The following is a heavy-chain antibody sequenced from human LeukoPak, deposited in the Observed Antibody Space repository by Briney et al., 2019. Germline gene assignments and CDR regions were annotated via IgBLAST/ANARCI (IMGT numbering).Heavy chain of an antibody. J-gene: IGHJ4*02. V-gene: IGHV3-21*01. D-gene: IGHD3-16*01. Sequence: GGSLRLSCAASGFTFSSYSMNWVRQAPGKGLEWVSSISSSSSYIYYADSVKGRFTISRDNAKNSLYLQMNSLRAEDTAVYYCARALVITFGGVNDYFDYWGQGTLVTVSS. CDR2: ISSSSSYI. CDR1: GFTFSSYS. CDR3: ARALVITFGGVNDYFDY.